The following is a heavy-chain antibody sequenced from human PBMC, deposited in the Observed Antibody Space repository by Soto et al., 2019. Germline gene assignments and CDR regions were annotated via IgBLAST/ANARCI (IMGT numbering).Heavy chain of an antibody. V-gene: IGHV3-33*01. D-gene: IGHD6-13*01. CDR3: ARDIRRIAAAGTSWFDP. CDR1: GFTFSSYG. Sequence: QVQLVESGGGVVQPGRSLRLSCAASGFTFSSYGMHWVRQAPGKGLEWVAVIWYDGSNKYYADSVKGRFTISRDTSKNTLYLQMNSLRAEDTAVYYCARDIRRIAAAGTSWFDPWGQGTLVTVSS. J-gene: IGHJ5*02. CDR2: IWYDGSNK.